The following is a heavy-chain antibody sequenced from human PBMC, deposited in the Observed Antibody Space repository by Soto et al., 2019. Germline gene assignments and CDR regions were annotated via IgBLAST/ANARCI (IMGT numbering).Heavy chain of an antibody. D-gene: IGHD4-4*01. Sequence: GGSLRLSCAASGFRFSTYDISWVRQAPGKGLEWVSVMSGSGSGTYYADSVKGRFTISRDNSKNTLYLQMNSLRAEDTAVYYCVRQAKLTTVIANVGYYYGLDVWGQGTTVTVSS. CDR1: GFRFSTYD. CDR3: VRQAKLTTVIANVGYYYGLDV. J-gene: IGHJ6*02. CDR2: MSGSGSGT. V-gene: IGHV3-23*01.